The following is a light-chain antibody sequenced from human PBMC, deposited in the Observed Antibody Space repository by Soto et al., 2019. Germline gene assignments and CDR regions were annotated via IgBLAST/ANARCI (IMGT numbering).Light chain of an antibody. CDR1: QSVSTY. J-gene: IGKJ1*01. CDR3: QQYNSYSGT. Sequence: IQLTQSPSTLSASVGDRVTITCRASQSVSTYLAWHQQKPGKAPKLLIYDASSLESGVPSRFSGSGPGTEFTLTISSLQPDDFATYYCQQYNSYSGTFGQGTKVDIK. CDR2: DAS. V-gene: IGKV1-5*01.